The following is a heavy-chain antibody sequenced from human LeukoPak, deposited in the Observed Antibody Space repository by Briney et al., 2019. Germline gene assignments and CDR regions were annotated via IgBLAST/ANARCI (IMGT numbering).Heavy chain of an antibody. D-gene: IGHD3-10*01. CDR3: ANYYGSAPVDV. CDR1: GFTFSSYA. J-gene: IGHJ6*02. Sequence: PGGSLRLSCAASGFTFSSYAMSWVRQAPGKGLERVSAISGSGGSTYYVDSVKGRFTISRDNSKNMLYLQMNSLRAEDTAVYYCANYYGSAPVDVWGQGTTVTVSS. V-gene: IGHV3-23*01. CDR2: ISGSGGST.